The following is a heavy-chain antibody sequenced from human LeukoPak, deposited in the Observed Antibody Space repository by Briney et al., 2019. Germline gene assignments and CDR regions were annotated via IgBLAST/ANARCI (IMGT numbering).Heavy chain of an antibody. CDR2: IYYSGST. Sequence: SETLSLTCTVSGGSINSYYWSWIRQPPGKGLEWIGYIYYSGSTNYNPSLNSRVTISVDTSKNQFSLKLSSVTAADTAVYYCARAPYDFWSGYDYWGQGTLVTVSS. CDR1: GGSINSYY. CDR3: ARAPYDFWSGYDY. D-gene: IGHD3-3*01. J-gene: IGHJ4*02. V-gene: IGHV4-59*01.